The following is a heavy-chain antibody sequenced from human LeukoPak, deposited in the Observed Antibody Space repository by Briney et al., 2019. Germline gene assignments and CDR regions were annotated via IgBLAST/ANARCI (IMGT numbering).Heavy chain of an antibody. D-gene: IGHD6-13*01. V-gene: IGHV4-39*01. J-gene: IGHJ5*02. CDR2: IYYSGST. CDR3: ARFPYSSSWDYRFDP. Sequence: PSGTLSLTCTVSGGSISSSSYYWGWIRQPPGKGLEWIGSIYYSGSTYYNPSLKSRVTISVDTSKNQFSLKLSSVTAADTAVYYCARFPYSSSWDYRFDPWGQGTLVTVSS. CDR1: GGSISSSSYY.